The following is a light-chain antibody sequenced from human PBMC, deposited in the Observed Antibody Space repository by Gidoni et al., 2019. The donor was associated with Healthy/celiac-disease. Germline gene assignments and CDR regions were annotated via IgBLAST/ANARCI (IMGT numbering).Light chain of an antibody. Sequence: SYELTQPPSVSVSPGQTARITCSGDALPKQYAYWYQQKPGQATVLVISKDSERPSGIPERFSGSSSGTTVTLTISGVQADDEADYYCQSADSSCIYVFGTGTKVTVL. CDR2: KDS. CDR3: QSADSSCIYV. J-gene: IGLJ1*01. V-gene: IGLV3-25*03. CDR1: ALPKQY.